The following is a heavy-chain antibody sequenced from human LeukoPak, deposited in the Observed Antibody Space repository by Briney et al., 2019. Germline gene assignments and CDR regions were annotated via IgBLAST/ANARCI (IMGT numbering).Heavy chain of an antibody. CDR2: ISVSGGST. J-gene: IGHJ4*02. Sequence: PAGSLRLSCAASGFTFSSYAMSWVRQAPGKGLEWVSAISVSGGSTYYADSVKGRFTISRDNSKNTLYLQMNSLRAEDTAVYYCAKDRDYYDSSGYYLHFDYWGQGTLVTVSS. CDR1: GFTFSSYA. D-gene: IGHD3-22*01. V-gene: IGHV3-23*01. CDR3: AKDRDYYDSSGYYLHFDY.